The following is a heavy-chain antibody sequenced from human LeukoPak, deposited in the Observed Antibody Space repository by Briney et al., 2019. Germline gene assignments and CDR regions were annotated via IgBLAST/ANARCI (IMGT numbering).Heavy chain of an antibody. J-gene: IGHJ4*02. V-gene: IGHV3-53*01. CDR2: IYSGGRT. CDR3: AKVFSAATTGREGFYFDY. Sequence: GGSLRLSCAASGFTVSSNYMNWVRQAPGKGLEWVSVIYSGGRTYYADSVKGRFTISRDSSKNTLYLQMNSLRAEDTAVYYCAKVFSAATTGREGFYFDYWGQGTLVTVSS. CDR1: GFTVSSNY. D-gene: IGHD4-11*01.